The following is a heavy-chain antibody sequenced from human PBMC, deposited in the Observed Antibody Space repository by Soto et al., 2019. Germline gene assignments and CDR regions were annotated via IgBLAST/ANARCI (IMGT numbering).Heavy chain of an antibody. V-gene: IGHV1-69*01. J-gene: IGHJ4*02. D-gene: IGHD6-19*01. CDR1: GGTFSSYA. CDR2: IIPIFGTA. Sequence: QVQLVQSGAEVKKPGSSVTVSCKASGGTFSSYAISWVRQAPGQGLEWMGGIIPIFGTANYAQKFQGRVTITADESTSTAYMELSSLRSEVTAVYYCARTPSSGWYGNNYFDYWGQGTLVTVSS. CDR3: ARTPSSGWYGNNYFDY.